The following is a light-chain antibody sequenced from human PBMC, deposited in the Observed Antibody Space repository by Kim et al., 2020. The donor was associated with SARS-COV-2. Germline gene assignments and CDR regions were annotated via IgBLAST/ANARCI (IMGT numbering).Light chain of an antibody. CDR1: SGSIDDNY. V-gene: IGLV6-57*02. J-gene: IGLJ2*01. CDR2: EDD. CDR3: QSYNRDNVI. Sequence: GKTVTISCTGSSGSIDDNYVPWYQQRPGGVPTTVIYEDDQRPSGVSDRFSGSIDNSSNSASLTISGLRTEDEADYYCQSYNRDNVIFGGGTQLTVL.